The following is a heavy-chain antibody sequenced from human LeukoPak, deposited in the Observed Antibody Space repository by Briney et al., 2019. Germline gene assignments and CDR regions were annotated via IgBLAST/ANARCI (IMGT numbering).Heavy chain of an antibody. J-gene: IGHJ6*02. CDR3: ARGRWDTGGLHGLDV. CDR2: IWYDGSNK. Sequence: PGRSLRLSCAASGFTFSSYAMHWVRQAQGKGMEWVAVIWYDGSNKYYADSVKGRFTISRDNSKNTMYLNGNKQRAEDTAVYCCARGRWDTGGLHGLDVWGQGTTVTVSS. D-gene: IGHD2-8*02. CDR1: GFTFSSYA. V-gene: IGHV3-33*01.